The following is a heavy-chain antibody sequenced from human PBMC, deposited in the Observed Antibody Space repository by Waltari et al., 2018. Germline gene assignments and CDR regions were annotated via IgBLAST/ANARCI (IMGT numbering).Heavy chain of an antibody. D-gene: IGHD6-6*01. Sequence: QVQLQESGPGLVKPSETLSLTCAVSGYSISSGYYWGWIRQPPGKGLEWIGSIYHSGSTYYNPSLKSRVTISVDTSKNQFSLKLSSVTAADTAVYYCATRIAARPGAFDIWGQGTMVTVSS. CDR2: IYHSGST. V-gene: IGHV4-38-2*01. CDR1: GYSISSGYY. CDR3: ATRIAARPGAFDI. J-gene: IGHJ3*02.